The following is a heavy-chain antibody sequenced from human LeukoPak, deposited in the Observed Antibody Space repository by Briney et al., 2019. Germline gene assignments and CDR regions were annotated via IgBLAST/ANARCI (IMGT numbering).Heavy chain of an antibody. J-gene: IGHJ6*02. CDR2: IYYSGST. V-gene: IGHV4-59*01. CDR3: ARDVPMGYYDSSGHRGYYYGMDV. CDR1: GGSISSYY. D-gene: IGHD3-22*01. Sequence: SETLSLTCTVSGGSISSYYWSWIWQPPGKGLEWIGYIYYSGSTNYNPSLKSRVTISVDTSKNQFSPKLSSVTAADTAVYYCARDVPMGYYDSSGHRGYYYGMDVWGQGTTVTVSS.